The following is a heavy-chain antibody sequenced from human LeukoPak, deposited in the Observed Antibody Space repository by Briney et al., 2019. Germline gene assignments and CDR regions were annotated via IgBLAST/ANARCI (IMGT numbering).Heavy chain of an antibody. CDR3: AKSGNYYDSSGYYYVYYFDY. V-gene: IGHV3-21*04. D-gene: IGHD3-22*01. CDR1: GFTFSSYS. Sequence: GGSLRLSCAASGFTFSSYSMNWVRQAPGKGLEWVSSISSSSSYIYYADSVKGRFTISRDNSKNTLYLQMNSLRAEDTAVYYCAKSGNYYDSSGYYYVYYFDYWGQGTLVTVSS. CDR2: ISSSSSYI. J-gene: IGHJ4*02.